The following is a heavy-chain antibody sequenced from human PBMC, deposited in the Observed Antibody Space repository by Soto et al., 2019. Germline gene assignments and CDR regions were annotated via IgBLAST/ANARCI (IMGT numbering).Heavy chain of an antibody. D-gene: IGHD3-22*01. V-gene: IGHV3-23*01. CDR2: ISVSGSTT. J-gene: IGHJ4*02. Sequence: LRLSCAASGFTFSSYAMSWVRQAPGKGLEWVSGISVSGSTTYYADSVKGRFTISRDNSKNTLYLQMSSLRAEDTAVYYCARGGYYDSTGYANWGQGTLVTVSS. CDR1: GFTFSSYA. CDR3: ARGGYYDSTGYAN.